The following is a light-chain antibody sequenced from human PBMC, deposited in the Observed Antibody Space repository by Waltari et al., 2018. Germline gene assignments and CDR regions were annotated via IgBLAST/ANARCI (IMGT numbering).Light chain of an antibody. Sequence: QSVLTQPPSASGSPGQSVPISCTGTSSDVGGYDYVSWYQQHPGKAPELMIYDVSKPPPGVPDRFSGSKSGNTASLTVSGLQADDEADYYCSSYAGNNNYIFGSGTKVTVL. J-gene: IGLJ1*01. V-gene: IGLV2-8*01. CDR2: DVS. CDR3: SSYAGNNNYI. CDR1: SSDVGGYDY.